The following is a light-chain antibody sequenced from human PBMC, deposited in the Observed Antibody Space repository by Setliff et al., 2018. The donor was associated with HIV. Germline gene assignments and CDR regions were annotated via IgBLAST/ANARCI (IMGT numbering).Light chain of an antibody. J-gene: IGLJ3*02. CDR3: YSYSLSTAWV. CDR1: SSDVGSHDS. CDR2: NVN. V-gene: IGLV2-23*02. Sequence: QSALTQPASVSGSPGQSITISCTGTSSDVGSHDSLSWYQQHPGEAPKLMIYNVNERPPGVSNRFSGSKSDNTASLTISGLQAEDESHYYCYSYSLSTAWVFGGGTKVTVL.